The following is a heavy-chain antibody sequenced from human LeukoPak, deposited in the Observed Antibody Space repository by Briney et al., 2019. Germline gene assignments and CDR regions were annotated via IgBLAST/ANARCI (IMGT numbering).Heavy chain of an antibody. J-gene: IGHJ4*02. CDR1: GFTVHNNY. D-gene: IGHD6-19*01. CDR3: AREFRQTYNSGWSLDY. Sequence: SGGSLRLSCAVSGFTVHNNYMSWVRQAPGKELEWVSVIYGGRETTQYADSVKGRFTISRDNNRNIIYLQMNSLRAEDTASYYCAREFRQTYNSGWSLDYWGQGTLVTVSS. V-gene: IGHV3-53*01. CDR2: IYGGRETT.